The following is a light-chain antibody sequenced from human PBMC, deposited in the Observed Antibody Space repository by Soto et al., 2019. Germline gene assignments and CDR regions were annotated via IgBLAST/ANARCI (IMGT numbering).Light chain of an antibody. CDR3: SSYAGTHVV. V-gene: IGLV2-8*01. Sequence: QSALTQPPSASGSPGQSVTISCTGTSSDVGGYNNVSWYQQHPGIAPKLMIYDVSKRPSGVPDRFSGSKSGNTASLTVSGLQADDEADYYCSSYAGTHVVFGTGTKLTVL. CDR1: SSDVGGYNN. CDR2: DVS. J-gene: IGLJ1*01.